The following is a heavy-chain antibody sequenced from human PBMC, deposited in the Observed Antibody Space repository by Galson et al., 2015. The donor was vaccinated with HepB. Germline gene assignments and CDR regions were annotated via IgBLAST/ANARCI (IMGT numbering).Heavy chain of an antibody. V-gene: IGHV1-2*02. CDR2: INPDTGAT. D-gene: IGHD2/OR15-2a*01. Sequence: SVKVSCKASGYTFTAYYMHWVRQAPGQGLEWMGWINPDTGATKHAQKFQGRVTKTRDTSISTVYMELNSLRSDDTAVYYCASTEEYRACPLDYWGQGTLVTVSS. CDR1: GYTFTAYY. J-gene: IGHJ4*02. CDR3: ASTEEYRACPLDY.